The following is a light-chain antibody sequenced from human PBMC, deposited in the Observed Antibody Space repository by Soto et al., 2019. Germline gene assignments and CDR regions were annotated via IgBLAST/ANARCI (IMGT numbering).Light chain of an antibody. V-gene: IGKV3-11*01. CDR2: DTS. Sequence: EIVLTQSPATLPLSPGERASISCRASQSFSGYLAWYQHRPGQAPRLLIHDTSNRATGIPARFSGGGSGTDFTLTISDLEPEDFAVYYCQQRASFGQGTRLEIK. CDR1: QSFSGY. J-gene: IGKJ5*01. CDR3: QQRAS.